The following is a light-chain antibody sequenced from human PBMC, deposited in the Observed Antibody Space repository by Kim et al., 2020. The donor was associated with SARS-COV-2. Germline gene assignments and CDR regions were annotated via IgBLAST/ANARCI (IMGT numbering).Light chain of an antibody. CDR2: GYN. Sequence: GLKVIIPCCGSLSDFGRNTVNWWQQLPGTAPKLLIVGYNQRPQGVPARFSCSKSGTSASLAISGLQSEDDADYYCAAWDDNLNGVKFGGGTQLTVL. CDR1: LSDFGRNT. J-gene: IGLJ2*01. CDR3: AAWDDNLNGVK. V-gene: IGLV1-44*01.